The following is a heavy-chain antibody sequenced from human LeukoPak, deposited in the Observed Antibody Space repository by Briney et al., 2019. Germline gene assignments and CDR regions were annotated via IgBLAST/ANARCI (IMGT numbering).Heavy chain of an antibody. CDR1: GYTFTGYY. CDR2: INPNSGGT. D-gene: IGHD3-22*01. CDR3: ARDPETYYYDSSGYYPFDY. V-gene: IGHV1-2*06. Sequence: ASVKVTCKASGYTFTGYYMHWVRQAPGQGLEWMGRINPNSGGTNYAQKSQGRVTMTRDTSISTAYMGLSRLRSDDTAVYYCARDPETYYYDSSGYYPFDYWGQGTLVTVSS. J-gene: IGHJ4*02.